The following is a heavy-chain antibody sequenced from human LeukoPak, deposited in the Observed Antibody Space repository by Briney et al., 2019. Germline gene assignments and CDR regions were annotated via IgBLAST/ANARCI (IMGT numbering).Heavy chain of an antibody. V-gene: IGHV1-8*01. J-gene: IGHJ5*02. CDR3: ARFRIAAAGREGENWFDP. CDR2: MNPNSGNT. Sequence: ASVKVSCKASGYTFTSYDINWVRQATGQGLEWMGWMNPNSGNTGYAQKFQGRVTMTRNTSISTAYMELSSLRSEDTAVYYCARFRIAAAGREGENWFDPWGQGTLVTVSS. CDR1: GYTFTSYD. D-gene: IGHD6-13*01.